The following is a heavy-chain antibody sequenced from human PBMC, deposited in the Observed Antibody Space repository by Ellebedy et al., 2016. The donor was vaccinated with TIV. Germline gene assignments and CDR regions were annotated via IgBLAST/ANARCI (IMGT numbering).Heavy chain of an antibody. CDR2: IYPNDSDT. Sequence: GESLKISXKGSGYSFTTYWIAWVRQMPGKGLECVGIIYPNDSDTRYSPSFQGQVTISADKSISTAYLQWSSLKASDTAMYYCARHAGTTDYWGQGTLVTVSS. V-gene: IGHV5-51*01. J-gene: IGHJ4*02. CDR1: GYSFTTYW. D-gene: IGHD1-14*01. CDR3: ARHAGTTDY.